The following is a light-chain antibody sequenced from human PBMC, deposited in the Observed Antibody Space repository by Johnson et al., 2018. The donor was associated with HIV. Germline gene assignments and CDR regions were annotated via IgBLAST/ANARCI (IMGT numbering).Light chain of an antibody. CDR2: EKN. Sequence: QSVLTQPPSVSAAPGQKVTISCSGSSSNIGNNYVSWYQQLPGTAPKLLIYEKNKRPSGIPDRFSGSKSGTSASLAISGLQAEDEADYYCATWDDSLNGQVLGTGAKVTVL. CDR1: SSNIGNNY. J-gene: IGLJ1*01. V-gene: IGLV1-51*02. CDR3: ATWDDSLNGQV.